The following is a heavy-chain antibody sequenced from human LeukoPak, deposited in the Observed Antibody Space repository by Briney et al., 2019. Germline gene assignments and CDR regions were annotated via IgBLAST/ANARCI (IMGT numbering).Heavy chain of an antibody. Sequence: SETLSLTCAVYGGSFSGYYWSWIRQPPGKGLEWVGEINHSGSTNYNPSLKSRVTISVDTSKNQFSLKLSSVTAADTAVYYCVSGLLWFGYLNYWGQGTLVTVSS. CDR3: VSGLLWFGYLNY. CDR2: INHSGST. CDR1: GGSFSGYY. J-gene: IGHJ4*02. D-gene: IGHD3-10*01. V-gene: IGHV4-34*01.